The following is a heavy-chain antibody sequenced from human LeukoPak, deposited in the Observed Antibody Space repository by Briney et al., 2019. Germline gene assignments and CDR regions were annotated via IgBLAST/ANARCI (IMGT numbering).Heavy chain of an antibody. CDR1: DYTFPSYG. CDR2: ISTYNGNT. V-gene: IGHV1-18*01. J-gene: IGHJ4*02. D-gene: IGHD1-26*01. CDR3: STLRSGSPDY. Sequence: ASVKVPCKASDYTFPSYGINWVRQAPGQGLEWMGWISTYNGNTNYAQKLQDRVTMATDTSTSTAYMELKSLKTDDTAVYYCSTLRSGSPDYWGQGTLVTVSS.